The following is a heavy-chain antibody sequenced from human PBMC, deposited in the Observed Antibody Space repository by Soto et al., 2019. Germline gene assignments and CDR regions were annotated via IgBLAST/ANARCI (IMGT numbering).Heavy chain of an antibody. Sequence: QVQLVESGGGVVQPGRSLRLSCETSGFSFSVYGMHWVRQAPGKGLEWVAVIWYDASKQFYAASVEGRFTISRDNSKAILYLQMNSLRGEDTAVYYGAAWAEGATEVHWGQGTLVTVSS. J-gene: IGHJ4*02. CDR3: AAWAEGATEVH. V-gene: IGHV3-33*01. CDR2: IWYDASKQ. D-gene: IGHD2-15*01. CDR1: GFSFSVYG.